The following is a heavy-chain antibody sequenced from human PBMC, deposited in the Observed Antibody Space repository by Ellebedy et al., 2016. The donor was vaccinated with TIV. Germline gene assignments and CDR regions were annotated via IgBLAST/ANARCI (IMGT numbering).Heavy chain of an antibody. CDR3: ARGRGFRSSWNRSRFYYGMDS. CDR2: ISSSSSYT. V-gene: IGHV3-11*06. D-gene: IGHD6-13*01. J-gene: IGHJ6*02. CDR1: GFTFSDYY. Sequence: GESLKISCAVSGFTFSDYYMTWIRQAPGKGLEWVSYISSSSSYTNYADSVKGRFTISRDNAKNSLYLQMNSLRAEDTAVYYGARGRGFRSSWNRSRFYYGMDSWGQGTTVTVS.